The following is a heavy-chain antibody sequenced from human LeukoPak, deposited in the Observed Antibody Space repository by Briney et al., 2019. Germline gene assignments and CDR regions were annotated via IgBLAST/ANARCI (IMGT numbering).Heavy chain of an antibody. Sequence: GGSLRLSCAASGFTFSSYSMNWVRQAPGKGLEWVSSISSSSYIYYADSVKGRFTISRDNAKNSLYLQMNSLRAEDTAVYYCATIGDGYNNDAFDIWGQGTMVTVSS. CDR2: ISSSSYI. J-gene: IGHJ3*02. V-gene: IGHV3-21*01. CDR1: GFTFSSYS. CDR3: ATIGDGYNNDAFDI. D-gene: IGHD5-24*01.